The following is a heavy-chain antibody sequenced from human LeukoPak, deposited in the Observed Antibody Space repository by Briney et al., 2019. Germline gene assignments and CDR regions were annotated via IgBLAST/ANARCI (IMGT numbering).Heavy chain of an antibody. D-gene: IGHD2-8*01. CDR2: ISGSGGST. J-gene: IGHJ4*02. V-gene: IGHV3-23*01. CDR1: GFTFSSYA. Sequence: PGGSLRLSCAASGFTFSSYAMSWVRQAPGKWLEWVSAISGSGGSTYYADSVKGRFTISRDNSKNTLYLQMNSLRAEDTAVYYCAKDLRDCTNGVCPGGYWGQGTLVTVSS. CDR3: AKDLRDCTNGVCPGGY.